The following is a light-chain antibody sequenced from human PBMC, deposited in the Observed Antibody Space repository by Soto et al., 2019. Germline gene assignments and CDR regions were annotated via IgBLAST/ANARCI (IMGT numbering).Light chain of an antibody. CDR2: QTS. J-gene: IGKJ1*01. V-gene: IGKV3D-15*03. CDR1: QYINTR. CDR3: HQRQSGPRT. Sequence: KERTRALATMCVFLGDSVTIYSRASQYINTRLAWYQHRPGQAPRLLIYQTSIRAAGIPARFSASGTGTDFSLAVCDFLPEDFAVYFCHQRQSGPRTVGQGTKVEIK.